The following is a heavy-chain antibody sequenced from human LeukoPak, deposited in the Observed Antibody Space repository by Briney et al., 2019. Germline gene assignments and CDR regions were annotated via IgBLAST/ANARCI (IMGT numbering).Heavy chain of an antibody. D-gene: IGHD3-10*01. Sequence: PSETLSLTCAVYGGSFSGYFWNWIRQPPGKGLEWIGEINHSGSTHHNPSLKSRVTISIDTSKNQISLKLSSVAAADTAVSYCARGPDSGSYFAWFGPWGQGTLVTVSS. CDR1: GGSFSGYF. V-gene: IGHV4-34*01. CDR3: ARGPDSGSYFAWFGP. CDR2: INHSGST. J-gene: IGHJ5*02.